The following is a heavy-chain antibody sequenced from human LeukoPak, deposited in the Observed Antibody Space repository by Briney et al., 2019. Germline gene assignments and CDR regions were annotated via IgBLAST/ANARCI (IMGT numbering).Heavy chain of an antibody. CDR2: MNPNSGNT. V-gene: IGHV1-8*01. D-gene: IGHD2-21*02. CDR1: GYTFTSYD. Sequence: ASVKASCKASGYTFTSYDINWVRQATGQGLEWMGWMNPNSGNTGYAQKFQGRVTMTRNTSISTAYMELSSLGSEDTAVYYCARGLDAYCGGDCYFFDYWGQGTLVTVSS. CDR3: ARGLDAYCGGDCYFFDY. J-gene: IGHJ4*02.